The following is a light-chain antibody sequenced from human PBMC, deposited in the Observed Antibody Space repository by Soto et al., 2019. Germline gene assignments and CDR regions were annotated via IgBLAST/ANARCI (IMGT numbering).Light chain of an antibody. CDR1: QSVSSN. CDR3: QQSYSTSVT. CDR2: DAS. Sequence: ESVLTQSPTTLSVSPGSRATLPCRASQSVSSNLAWYQQKPGQAPRLLIYDASRRATGIPDRFSGSGYGTDFTLTISSLQTEDFATYYCQQSYSTSVTFGQGTKVDIK. J-gene: IGKJ1*01. V-gene: IGKV3D-15*01.